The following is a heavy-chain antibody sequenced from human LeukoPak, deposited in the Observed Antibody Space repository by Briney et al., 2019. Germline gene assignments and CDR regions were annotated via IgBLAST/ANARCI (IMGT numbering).Heavy chain of an antibody. CDR3: ARPGNRDTIFGDLIDPGFDS. CDR2: ISTYNGNT. Sequence: ASVKVSCKASGYTFSSYDISWVRQAPGQGLEWMGWISTYNGNTNYAQNLQGRVSMTTDTSTSTAYMELRSLKSDDTAVYYCARPGNRDTIFGDLIDPGFDSWGQGTLVTVSS. J-gene: IGHJ4*02. V-gene: IGHV1-18*01. D-gene: IGHD3-3*01. CDR1: GYTFSSYD.